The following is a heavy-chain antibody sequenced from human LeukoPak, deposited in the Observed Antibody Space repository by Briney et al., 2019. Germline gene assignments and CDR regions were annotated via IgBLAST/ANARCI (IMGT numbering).Heavy chain of an antibody. V-gene: IGHV3-48*01. Sequence: GGSLRLSCAASGLTFSSYSMNWVRQAPGKGLEWVSFISSSSSTIYYADSVKGRFTISRDNAKNSLYLQMNSLRAEDTAVYYCARDSSGYYGIFDYWGQGTLVTVSS. CDR1: GLTFSSYS. J-gene: IGHJ4*02. D-gene: IGHD3-22*01. CDR2: ISSSSSTI. CDR3: ARDSSGYYGIFDY.